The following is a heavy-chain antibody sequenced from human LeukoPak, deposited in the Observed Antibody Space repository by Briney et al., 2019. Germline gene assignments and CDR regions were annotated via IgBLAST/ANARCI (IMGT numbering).Heavy chain of an antibody. Sequence: GGSLRLSCAASGFVFRDYGMHWVRQAPGKGLEWVAFIRNDESDRDHADSVKGRFTISRDNPKKTLYLQMTGLRPEDTGVYYCAIYDSRGDFDYWGQGTQVTVSA. CDR3: AIYDSRGDFDY. V-gene: IGHV3-30*02. CDR1: GFVFRDYG. CDR2: IRNDESDR. J-gene: IGHJ4*02. D-gene: IGHD3-22*01.